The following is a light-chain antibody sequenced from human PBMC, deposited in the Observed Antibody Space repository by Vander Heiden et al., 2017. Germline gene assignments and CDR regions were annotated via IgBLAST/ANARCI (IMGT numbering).Light chain of an antibody. Sequence: DIQMTQSPPSLSASVGDRVTITCRASQSISSYLNWYQQKPGNAPKLLIYAASSLQSGVPSRFSGSGSGTDFTLTISSLQPEDFATYYCQQSYSTPPTFGQGTKVEIK. J-gene: IGKJ1*01. CDR1: QSISSY. CDR3: QQSYSTPPT. CDR2: AAS. V-gene: IGKV1-39*01.